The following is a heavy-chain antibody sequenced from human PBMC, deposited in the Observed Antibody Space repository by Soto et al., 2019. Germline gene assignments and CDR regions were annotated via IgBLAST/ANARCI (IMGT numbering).Heavy chain of an antibody. CDR1: GFTFSSYA. J-gene: IGHJ4*02. CDR3: AKDLNHYDFWSGPPGYFDY. CDR2: ISGSGGST. Sequence: EVQLLESGGGLVQPGGSLRLSCAASGFTFSSYAMSWVRQAPGKGLEWVSAISGSGGSTYYADSVKGRFTISRDNSKNTLYLQMNSLRAEDTAVYYCAKDLNHYDFWSGPPGYFDYWGQGTLVTVSS. D-gene: IGHD3-3*01. V-gene: IGHV3-23*01.